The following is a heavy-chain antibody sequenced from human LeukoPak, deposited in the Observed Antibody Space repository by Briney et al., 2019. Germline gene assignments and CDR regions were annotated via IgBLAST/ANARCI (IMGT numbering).Heavy chain of an antibody. D-gene: IGHD2-21*02. Sequence: GGSLRLSCAASGFTFSSYEMNWVRQAPGKGLEWLSYISGSGSAIFYADSVKGRFTISRDNAKDSLYLQMNSLRAEDTAVYYCASESVVVTNALDYWGQGTLVTVSS. V-gene: IGHV3-48*03. CDR3: ASESVVVTNALDY. CDR1: GFTFSSYE. J-gene: IGHJ4*02. CDR2: ISGSGSAI.